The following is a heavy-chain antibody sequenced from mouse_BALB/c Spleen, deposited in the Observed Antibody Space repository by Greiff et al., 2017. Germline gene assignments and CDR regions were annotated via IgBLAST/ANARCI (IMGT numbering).Heavy chain of an antibody. CDR2: INSNGGST. CDR1: GFTFSSYG. V-gene: IGHV5-6-3*01. CDR3: ARDGDYYGSSFPY. Sequence: EVKVVESGGGLVQPGGSLKLSCAASGFTFSSYGMSWVRQTPDKRLELVATINSNGGSTYYPDSVKGRFTISRDNAKNTLYLQMSSLKSEDTAMYYCARDGDYYGSSFPYWGQGTLVTVSA. D-gene: IGHD1-1*01. J-gene: IGHJ3*01.